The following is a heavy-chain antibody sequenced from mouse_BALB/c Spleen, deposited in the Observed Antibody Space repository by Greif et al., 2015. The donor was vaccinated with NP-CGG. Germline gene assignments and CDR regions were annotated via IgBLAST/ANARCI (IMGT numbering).Heavy chain of an antibody. CDR1: GYTFTSSW. J-gene: IGHJ4*01. Sequence: QVQLQQSGSVLVRPGASVKLSCKASGYTFTSSWMHWAKQRPGQGLEWIGEIHPNSGNTNYNEKFKGKATLTVDTSSSTAYVDLSSLTSEDSAVYYCARTPHYYGYAMDYWGQGTSVTVSS. V-gene: IGHV1S130*01. CDR2: IHPNSGNT. CDR3: ARTPHYYGYAMDY. D-gene: IGHD1-2*01.